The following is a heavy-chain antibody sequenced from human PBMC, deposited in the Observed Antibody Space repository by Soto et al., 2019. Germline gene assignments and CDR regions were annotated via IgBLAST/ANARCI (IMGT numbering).Heavy chain of an antibody. CDR1: GGSFSGYY. CDR2: INHSGST. D-gene: IGHD3-10*01. CDR3: ARRFYGSGSYYSYYYYGMDV. J-gene: IGHJ6*02. V-gene: IGHV4-34*01. Sequence: SETLSLTCAVYGGSFSGYYWSWIRQPPGKGLEWIGEINHSGSTNYNPSLKSRVTISVDTSKNQFSLKLSSVTAADTAVYYCARRFYGSGSYYSYYYYGMDVWGQGTTVTSP.